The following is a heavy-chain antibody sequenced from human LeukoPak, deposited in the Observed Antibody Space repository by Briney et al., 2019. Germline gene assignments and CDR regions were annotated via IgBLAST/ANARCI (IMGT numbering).Heavy chain of an antibody. D-gene: IGHD3-3*01. CDR3: ARDYRRFSEWLSPDAFHI. J-gene: IGHJ3*02. CDR2: IDPESDNT. Sequence: ASVKVSCKSSGYAYSNYGITSVRQAPGQGLEWMGWIDPESDNTNYAHKFWGRVTMTTDTSTNTAYMELRSLRPDETAVYYCARDYRRFSEWLSPDAFHIWGQGTMVTVSS. V-gene: IGHV1-18*01. CDR1: GYAYSNYG.